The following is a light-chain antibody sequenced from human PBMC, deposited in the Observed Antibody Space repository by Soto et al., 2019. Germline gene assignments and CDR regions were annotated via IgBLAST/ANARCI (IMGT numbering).Light chain of an antibody. CDR2: EGS. Sequence: QSALTQPASVSGSPGQSITISCTGTSSDIGNYNLVSWYQQHLGKAPKVMIYEGSKRPSGVTSRFSGSKSGNTASLTISGLQAEDEADYYCCSYAGSSTYVFGTGTKVTVL. CDR1: SSDIGNYNL. J-gene: IGLJ1*01. CDR3: CSYAGSSTYV. V-gene: IGLV2-23*01.